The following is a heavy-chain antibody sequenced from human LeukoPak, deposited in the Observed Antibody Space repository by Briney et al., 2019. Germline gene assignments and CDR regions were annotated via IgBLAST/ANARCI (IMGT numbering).Heavy chain of an antibody. D-gene: IGHD3-10*01. J-gene: IGHJ5*02. V-gene: IGHV4-30-4*08. CDR2: IYYSGST. Sequence: PSETLSLTCTVSGGSINSGDYYWSWIRQPPGKGLEWIGYIYYSGSTYYNPSLRSRITISVDTSKNQFSLNLSSVTAADTAVYYCATESTFGEPRGWFDPWGQGTLVTVSS. CDR3: ATESTFGEPRGWFDP. CDR1: GGSINSGDYY.